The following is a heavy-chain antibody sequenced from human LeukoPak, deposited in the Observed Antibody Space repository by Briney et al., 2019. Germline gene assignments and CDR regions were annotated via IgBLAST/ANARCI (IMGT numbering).Heavy chain of an antibody. J-gene: IGHJ3*02. V-gene: IGHV1-2*02. CDR3: ATTTDSVLGADFLAFDI. D-gene: IGHD1-26*01. CDR2: INPKNGGT. Sequence: GASVKVSCKASGHSFTDHYVHWARQAPGQGLEWMGWINPKNGGTTYAQRFQVRSTMTRDTSISTAYMELSRLRFDDTAVYYCATTTDSVLGADFLAFDIWGQGTMVTVSS. CDR1: GHSFTDHY.